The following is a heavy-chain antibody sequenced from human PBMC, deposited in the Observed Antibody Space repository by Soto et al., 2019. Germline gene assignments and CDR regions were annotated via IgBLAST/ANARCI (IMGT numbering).Heavy chain of an antibody. V-gene: IGHV4-34*01. CDR1: GGSFSGYY. Sequence: QVQLQQWGAGLLKPSETLSLTCAVYGGSFSGYYWTWIRQPPGTGLEWIGEINHSGSTNYNPSLKSQVPISVDTAKNQFSLKRTSVTAADTAVYYCARDKITGRFDYWGQGTLVTVSS. CDR3: ARDKITGRFDY. D-gene: IGHD2-8*02. J-gene: IGHJ4*02. CDR2: INHSGST.